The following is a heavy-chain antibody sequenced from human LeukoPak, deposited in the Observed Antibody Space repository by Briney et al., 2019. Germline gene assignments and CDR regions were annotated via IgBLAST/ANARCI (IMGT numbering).Heavy chain of an antibody. CDR3: ARERRPYSYGYYGFDY. CDR1: GYTFTSHD. CDR2: ISAYNGNT. D-gene: IGHD5-18*01. V-gene: IGHV1-18*01. J-gene: IGHJ4*02. Sequence: ASVKVSCKASGYTFTSHDINWVRQATGQGLEWMGWISAYNGNTNYAQKLQGRVTMTTDTSTSTAYMELRSLRSDDTAVYYCARERRPYSYGYYGFDYWGQGTLVTVSS.